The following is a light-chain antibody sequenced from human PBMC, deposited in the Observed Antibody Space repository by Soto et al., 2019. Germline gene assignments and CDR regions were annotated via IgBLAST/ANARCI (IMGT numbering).Light chain of an antibody. Sequence: DIQMTQSPSSLSASVGDRVTLTCRASQSISSYLNWYRQKPGKAPNLLIYAASSLQSGVPSRFSGSGSGTDFTLTISNLQPEDFATYYCQQSYSTPRTFGQGTRWIS. CDR3: QQSYSTPRT. V-gene: IGKV1-39*01. CDR2: AAS. CDR1: QSISSY. J-gene: IGKJ1*01.